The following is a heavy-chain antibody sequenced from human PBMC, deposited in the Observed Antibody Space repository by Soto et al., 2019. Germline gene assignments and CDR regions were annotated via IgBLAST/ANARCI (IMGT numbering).Heavy chain of an antibody. Sequence: GGSLRLSCAASGFTFSSYWMSWVRQVPEKGLVWVSRIIGDGSITNYADSVKGRFTISRDNAKDTLFLQMNSLRVEDTAVYYCARGLVGSSVIVYWGQGTLVTVSS. D-gene: IGHD1-26*01. J-gene: IGHJ4*02. CDR1: GFTFSSYW. V-gene: IGHV3-74*01. CDR2: IIGDGSIT. CDR3: ARGLVGSSVIVY.